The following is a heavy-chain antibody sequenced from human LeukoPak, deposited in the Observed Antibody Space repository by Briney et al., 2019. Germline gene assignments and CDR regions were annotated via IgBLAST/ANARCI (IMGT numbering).Heavy chain of an antibody. J-gene: IGHJ4*02. CDR3: AAFTISQDY. CDR2: IYHSGST. Sequence: SQTLSLTCTVSGYSISSGYYWGWIRQPPGKGLEWIGSIYHSGSTYYNPSLKSRVTISVDTSKNQFSLKLSSVTAADTAVYYCAAFTISQDYWGQGTLVTVSS. CDR1: GYSISSGYY. D-gene: IGHD3-9*01. V-gene: IGHV4-38-2*02.